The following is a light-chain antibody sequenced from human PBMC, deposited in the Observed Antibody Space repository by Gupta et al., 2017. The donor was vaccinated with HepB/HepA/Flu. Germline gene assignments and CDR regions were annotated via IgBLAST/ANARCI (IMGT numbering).Light chain of an antibody. Sequence: QTASITCSGDKSGDKYSCWYQQKPGQSPVVVIYQDTKRPSGIPGRFSGTNSGNTATLTISGTQAMDEADYYCQASDSNTVVFGGGTKLTVL. CDR3: QASDSNTVV. V-gene: IGLV3-1*01. CDR2: QDT. CDR1: KSGDKY. J-gene: IGLJ2*01.